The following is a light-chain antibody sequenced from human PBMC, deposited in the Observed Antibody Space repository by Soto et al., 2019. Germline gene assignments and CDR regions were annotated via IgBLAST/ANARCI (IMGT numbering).Light chain of an antibody. CDR3: AAWDDSLSGWV. J-gene: IGLJ3*02. CDR2: RNN. Sequence: QSVLTQPPSASGTPGQRVTISCSGSSSNIGSNYVYWYQQLPGTAPKLLIYRNNQRPSGVPGRFPGSKSGTSASLAISGLRAEDEADYYCAAWDDSLSGWVFGGGTKVTVL. V-gene: IGLV1-47*01. CDR1: SSNIGSNY.